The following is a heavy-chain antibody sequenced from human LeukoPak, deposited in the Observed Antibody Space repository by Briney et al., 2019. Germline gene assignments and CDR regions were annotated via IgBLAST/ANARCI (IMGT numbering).Heavy chain of an antibody. J-gene: IGHJ5*02. CDR3: ARLTLTGVGGRGWFDA. CDR1: GDSISNSGWS. V-gene: IGHV4-39*01. D-gene: IGHD3-3*01. CDR2: MPYDEKVADNEIP. Sequence: SEILSLTCIVSGDSISNSGWSWGWIRQPPGKGLEWIGTMPYDEKVADNEIPSYNPSLKRRVRLYAATSENQLSLRVNSVTAADTASYYCARLTLTGVGGRGWFDAWGQGTLVIVSS.